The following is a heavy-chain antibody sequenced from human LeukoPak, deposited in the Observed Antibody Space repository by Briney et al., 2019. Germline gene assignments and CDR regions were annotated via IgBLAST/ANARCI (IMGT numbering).Heavy chain of an antibody. CDR2: INHSGST. D-gene: IGHD6-19*01. CDR1: GGSFSGYY. Sequence: SETLSLTCAAYGGSFSGYYWSWIRQPPGKGLEWIGEINHSGSTNYNPSLKSRVAISVDTSKNQFSLKLSSVTAADTAVYYCARRPGYSSGWLDYYYYYYMDVWGKGTTVTISS. J-gene: IGHJ6*03. V-gene: IGHV4-34*01. CDR3: ARRPGYSSGWLDYYYYYYMDV.